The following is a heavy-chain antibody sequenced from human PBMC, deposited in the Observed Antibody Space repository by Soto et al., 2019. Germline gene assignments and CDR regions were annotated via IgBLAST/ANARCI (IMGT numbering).Heavy chain of an antibody. CDR3: ARPRIAAATWNDY. Sequence: GASVKVSCKASGYTFTGYYMHWVRQAPGQGLEWMGWINPNSGGTNYAQKFQGRVTMTRDTSISTAYMELSRLRSDDTAVYYCARPRIAAATWNDYWGQGTLVTVSS. V-gene: IGHV1-2*02. CDR1: GYTFTGYY. CDR2: INPNSGGT. D-gene: IGHD6-13*01. J-gene: IGHJ4*02.